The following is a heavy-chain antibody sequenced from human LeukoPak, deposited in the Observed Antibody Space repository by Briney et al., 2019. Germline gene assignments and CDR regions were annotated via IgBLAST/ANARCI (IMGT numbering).Heavy chain of an antibody. Sequence: PGGSLRLSCAASGFTFTSYAMSWVRQAPGKGLEWVSGISGSTYSTYYADSVKGRFTISRDNSKNTLYLQMNSLRAEDTAVYYCARGYSSGWYVSDYWGQGTLVTVSS. V-gene: IGHV3-23*01. CDR2: ISGSTYST. D-gene: IGHD6-19*01. CDR3: ARGYSSGWYVSDY. J-gene: IGHJ4*02. CDR1: GFTFTSYA.